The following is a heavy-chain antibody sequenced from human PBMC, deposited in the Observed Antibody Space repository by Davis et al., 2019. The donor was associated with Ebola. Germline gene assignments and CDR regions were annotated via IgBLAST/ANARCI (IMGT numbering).Heavy chain of an antibody. CDR1: GYTFTSYA. CDR3: AREDSRGSGVDY. J-gene: IGHJ4*02. V-gene: IGHV1-3*01. Sequence: ASVKVSCKASGYTFTSYAMHWVRQAPGQRLEWMGWINAGNGNTKYSQKFQGRVTITRDTSASTAYMELSSLRSEDTAVYYCAREDSRGSGVDYWGQGTLVTVSS. D-gene: IGHD3-22*01. CDR2: INAGNGNT.